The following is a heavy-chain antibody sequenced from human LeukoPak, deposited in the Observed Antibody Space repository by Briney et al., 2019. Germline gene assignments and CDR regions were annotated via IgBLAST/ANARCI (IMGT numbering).Heavy chain of an antibody. CDR2: ISWNSGSI. CDR3: ARLATTKGVNKFDY. J-gene: IGHJ4*02. CDR1: GITFDDYA. D-gene: IGHD1-26*01. Sequence: GGSLRLSCAASGITFDDYAMHWVRQAPGKGLEWVSGISWNSGSIGYADSVKGRFTISRDNAKNSLYLQMNSLRAEDTAVYYCARLATTKGVNKFDYWGQGTLVTVSS. V-gene: IGHV3-9*01.